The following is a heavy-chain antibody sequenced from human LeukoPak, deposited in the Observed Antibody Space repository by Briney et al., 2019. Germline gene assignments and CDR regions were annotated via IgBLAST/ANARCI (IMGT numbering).Heavy chain of an antibody. Sequence: GGSLRLSCAASGFPFSSYSMNWVRQAPGKGLEWLGRIKSKPAGGTIDYAAPIKGRFTISRDDSKKTLYLQMDSLQTDDTAVYYCTTDLREYYFGSWGQGTVVTVSS. CDR2: IKSKPAGGTI. CDR3: TTDLREYYFGS. CDR1: GFPFSSYS. J-gene: IGHJ4*02. V-gene: IGHV3-15*01.